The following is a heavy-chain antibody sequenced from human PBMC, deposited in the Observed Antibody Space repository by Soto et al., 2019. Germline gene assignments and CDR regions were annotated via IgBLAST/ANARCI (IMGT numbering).Heavy chain of an antibody. CDR1: GGTLSSFITYP. J-gene: IGHJ4*02. Sequence: QVQLVQSGPEVKKPGSSVKVSCKTSGGTLSSFITYPINWVRHAPEQGTEWMGGIVPNVGTVNYAHRVQSIVTISDNKYNGTSYMEMSNMRSEDTALFCGASRVTSGFLPYFNTWGRGTLGAV. D-gene: IGHD3-3*01. CDR3: ASRVTSGFLPYFNT. CDR2: IVPNVGTV. V-gene: IGHV1-69*06.